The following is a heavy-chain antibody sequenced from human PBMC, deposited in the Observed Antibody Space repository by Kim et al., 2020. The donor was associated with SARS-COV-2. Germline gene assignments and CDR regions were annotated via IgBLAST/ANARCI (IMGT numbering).Heavy chain of an antibody. CDR2: GST. V-gene: IGHV4-34*01. Sequence: GSTNCSPPVWSRVTISVDTYKNQYSLKLSSVTAADTAVYYCARVEVFYFDCWGQGTLVPVSS. CDR3: ARVEVFYFDC. J-gene: IGHJ4*02.